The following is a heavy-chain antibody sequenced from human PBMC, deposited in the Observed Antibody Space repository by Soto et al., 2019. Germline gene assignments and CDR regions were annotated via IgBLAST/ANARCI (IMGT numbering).Heavy chain of an antibody. V-gene: IGHV5-51*01. D-gene: IGHD4-17*01. Sequence: PGESVKSSGQVSGYTFTIYWIGWVLQMPGKGLEWMGIIYPSDSDTRYSPSFQGQVTISADQSINTAYLQWDSLKASDTAIYYCARPANTVADHFDLWGQGTPVTVSS. CDR3: ARPANTVADHFDL. CDR2: IYPSDSDT. J-gene: IGHJ4*02. CDR1: GYTFTIYW.